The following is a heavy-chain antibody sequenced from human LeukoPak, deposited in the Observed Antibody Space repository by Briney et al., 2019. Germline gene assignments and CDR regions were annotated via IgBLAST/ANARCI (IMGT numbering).Heavy chain of an antibody. Sequence: GGSLRLSCAASGFTFSSSAMSWVRQAPGKGLEWVSGISGSGGTTHYADSVKGRFTISRDNSKNTLYLQMNSLRAEDTAVYYCARARHYDILTGYSSFDYWGQGTLVTVSS. CDR2: ISGSGGTT. CDR3: ARARHYDILTGYSSFDY. V-gene: IGHV3-23*01. D-gene: IGHD3-9*01. J-gene: IGHJ4*02. CDR1: GFTFSSSA.